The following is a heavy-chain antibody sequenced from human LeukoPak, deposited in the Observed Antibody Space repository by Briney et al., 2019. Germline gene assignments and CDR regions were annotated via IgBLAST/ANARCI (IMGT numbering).Heavy chain of an antibody. Sequence: SETLSLTCTVSGGSISSSSYYWGWIRQPPGGGLEWIGSIYYSGSTYYNPSLKSRVTISVDTSKNQFSLKLSSVTAADTAVYYCARGVIAVAGTGWFDPWGQGTLVTVSS. CDR1: GGSISSSSYY. CDR2: IYYSGST. CDR3: ARGVIAVAGTGWFDP. D-gene: IGHD6-19*01. J-gene: IGHJ5*02. V-gene: IGHV4-39*01.